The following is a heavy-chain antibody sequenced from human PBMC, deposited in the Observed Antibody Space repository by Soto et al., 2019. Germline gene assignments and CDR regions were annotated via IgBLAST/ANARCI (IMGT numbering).Heavy chain of an antibody. D-gene: IGHD1-26*01. V-gene: IGHV4-59*01. CDR3: YGSGGN. J-gene: IGHJ4*02. CDR2: IYDSGTA. Sequence: QVQLQESGPGLVKPSETLSLTCTVSGGSISSYYWSWIRQPPGKGLEWIGHIYDSGTANYNPSLKSRVTISVDTSKNQFSLHLSSVTAADTSMYYCYGSGGNWRQGTLVTVSS. CDR1: GGSISSYY.